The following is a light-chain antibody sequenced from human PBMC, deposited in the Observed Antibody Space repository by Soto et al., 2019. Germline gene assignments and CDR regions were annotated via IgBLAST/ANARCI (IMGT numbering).Light chain of an antibody. CDR1: SSDVGGYNY. CDR3: CSYAGDYVV. CDR2: DVT. J-gene: IGLJ2*01. Sequence: QSALTQPRSVSGSPGQSVTISCTGTSSDVGGYNYVSWYQQHPGKAPKLIIYDVTERPSGVPDRFSGPKSGNTASLTISGLQAEDETDYYCCSYAGDYVVFGGGTKLTVL. V-gene: IGLV2-11*01.